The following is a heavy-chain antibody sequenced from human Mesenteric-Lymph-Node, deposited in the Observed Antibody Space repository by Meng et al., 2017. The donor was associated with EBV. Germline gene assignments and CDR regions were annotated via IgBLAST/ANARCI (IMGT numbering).Heavy chain of an antibody. D-gene: IGHD2-8*02. J-gene: IGHJ4*02. CDR1: GYTFNIYT. CDR2: INPNSGDT. Sequence: QGQMWQSGSDWKNPGASVKASCKSSGYTFNIYTMNGVRQAPGQGLEWMGWINPNSGDTIYAQKFQGRVTMTRDTSISTANMELSGLRSDDTAVYYCATFGTASRRYFDYWGQGALVTVSS. V-gene: IGHV1-2*02. CDR3: ATFGTASRRYFDY.